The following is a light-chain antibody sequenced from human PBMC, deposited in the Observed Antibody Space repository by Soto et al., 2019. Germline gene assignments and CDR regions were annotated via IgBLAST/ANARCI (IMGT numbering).Light chain of an antibody. V-gene: IGKV3-20*01. Sequence: VMTQPRRCLYVSAGERATLSCRASQSVSNNLAWYQQKPGQAPRLLIYAASTRATGIPDRFSGSGSGTDFTLTISRLEPEDFAVYYCQQYGSSPLITFGQGTRLEIK. CDR2: AAS. CDR3: QQYGSSPLIT. CDR1: QSVSNN. J-gene: IGKJ5*01.